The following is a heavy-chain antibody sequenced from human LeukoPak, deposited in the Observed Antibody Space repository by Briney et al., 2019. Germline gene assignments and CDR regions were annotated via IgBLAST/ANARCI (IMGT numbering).Heavy chain of an antibody. D-gene: IGHD3-22*01. V-gene: IGHV4-39*01. CDR1: GGSISSRSYY. J-gene: IGHJ3*02. Sequence: SETLSLTCTVSGGSISSRSYYWGWIRQPPGKGLEWIGSIYYSGTTYNNPSLKSRVTMSVDTSNNQFSLKLTSVTAADTAVYYCARGGYYYDSSGYYVDAFDIWGQGTMVTVSS. CDR3: ARGGYYYDSSGYYVDAFDI. CDR2: IYYSGTT.